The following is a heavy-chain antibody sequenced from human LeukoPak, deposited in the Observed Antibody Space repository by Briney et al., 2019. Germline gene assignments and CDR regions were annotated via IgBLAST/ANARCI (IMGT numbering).Heavy chain of an antibody. CDR2: INHSGST. V-gene: IGHV4-34*01. CDR3: ARGRSRMVRGAPYFDY. Sequence: AETLSLTCAVYGGSFSGYCWSWIRQPPGKGLEWIGEINHSGSTNYNPSLTSRVTISVDTSKNQFSLKLSSVTAADTAVYYCARGRSRMVRGAPYFDYWGQGTLVTVSS. D-gene: IGHD3-10*01. CDR1: GGSFSGYC. J-gene: IGHJ4*02.